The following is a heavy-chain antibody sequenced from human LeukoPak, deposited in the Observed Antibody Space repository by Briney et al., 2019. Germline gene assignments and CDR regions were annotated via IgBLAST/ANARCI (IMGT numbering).Heavy chain of an antibody. V-gene: IGHV5-51*01. Sequence: GEPLKISCKGSGYIFSTSWICCVRQMPGKGLEWMGIIYPDDSETTYSPSSEGQVTISADKSVRTAYLQWSSLKASDTAMYYCARTLTGVFDYWGQGTLVTVSS. J-gene: IGHJ4*02. D-gene: IGHD3-9*01. CDR3: ARTLTGVFDY. CDR2: IYPDDSET. CDR1: GYIFSTSW.